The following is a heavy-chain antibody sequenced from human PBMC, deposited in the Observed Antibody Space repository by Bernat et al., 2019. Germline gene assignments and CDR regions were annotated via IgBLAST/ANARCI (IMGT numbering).Heavy chain of an antibody. D-gene: IGHD3-10*01. CDR2: IYYSGST. V-gene: IGHV4-39*01. CDR1: GGSISSSGYY. J-gene: IGHJ4*02. CDR3: ATYGSGSYYHFEC. Sequence: QLQLQESGPGLVKPSETLSLTCTVSGGSISSSGYYWGWIRQPPGKGLEWIGSIYYSGSTYYNPSLKSRVTISVDTSKNQFSLKLSSVTAADTAVYYCATYGSGSYYHFECWGQGTLVTVSS.